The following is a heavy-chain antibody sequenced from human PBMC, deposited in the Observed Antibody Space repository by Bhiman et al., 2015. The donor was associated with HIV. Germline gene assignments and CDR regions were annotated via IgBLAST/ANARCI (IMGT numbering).Heavy chain of an antibody. CDR2: ISSSSSYI. V-gene: IGHV3-21*03. Sequence: VQLVESGGGVVQPGGSLRLSCAASAFTFSINGMHWVRQAPGKGLEWVSSISSSSSYIYYADSVKGRFTISRDNAKNSLYLQMNSLRAEDTGVYNCARDQAREVNGMDVWGQGTTVTVSS. CDR1: AFTFSING. CDR3: ARDQAREVNGMDV. D-gene: IGHD3-10*01. J-gene: IGHJ6*02.